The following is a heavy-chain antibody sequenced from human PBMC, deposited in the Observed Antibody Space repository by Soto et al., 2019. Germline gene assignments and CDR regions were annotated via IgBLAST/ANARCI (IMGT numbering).Heavy chain of an antibody. D-gene: IGHD6-25*01. CDR2: ISAYNGNT. CDR1: GYAFTNYG. Sequence: ASVKVSCKASGYAFTNYGINWVRQAPGQGLEWLGWISAYNGNTNYAQKFQGRVTMTTDTSSDTVYMELRSLRSDDTAMYYCARDVTTAWVAAGYWSQGTLVTVSS. CDR3: ARDVTTAWVAAGY. J-gene: IGHJ4*02. V-gene: IGHV1-18*01.